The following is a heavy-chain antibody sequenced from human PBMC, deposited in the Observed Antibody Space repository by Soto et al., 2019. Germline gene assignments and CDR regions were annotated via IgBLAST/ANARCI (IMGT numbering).Heavy chain of an antibody. Sequence: QVHLQESGPGLVKPSETLSLTCTVSNGSISTYYWSWVRQAPGKGLEWIGYVYYSGTTNYNPSLKSRVTISVDTSKNQFSLKLKSVTAADTAVYYCAKDYLWTGFDPLGQGILVTVSS. CDR3: AKDYLWTGFDP. CDR2: VYYSGTT. V-gene: IGHV4-59*01. D-gene: IGHD2-21*01. J-gene: IGHJ5*02. CDR1: NGSISTYY.